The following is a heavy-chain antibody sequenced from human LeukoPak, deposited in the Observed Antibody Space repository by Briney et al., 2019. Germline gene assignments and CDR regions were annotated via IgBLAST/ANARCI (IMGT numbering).Heavy chain of an antibody. D-gene: IGHD3-10*01. CDR3: ARVRHYGSGTFLWAPSFDI. V-gene: IGHV1-2*02. J-gene: IGHJ3*02. CDR1: GYTFTDYY. CDR2: INPNTGGT. Sequence: ASVKVSCKASGYTFTDYYIHWVRQAPGQGHEWMGWINPNTGGTNCAQKFLGRVTMTRDTSISTVYMELSRLRSDDTAVYYCARVRHYGSGTFLWAPSFDIWGQGTTVTVSS.